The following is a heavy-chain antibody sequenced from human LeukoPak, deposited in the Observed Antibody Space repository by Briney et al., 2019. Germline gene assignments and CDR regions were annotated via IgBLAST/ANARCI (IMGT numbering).Heavy chain of an antibody. CDR3: AKELYCSSTSCAQFDP. CDR1: GFTFSSYA. D-gene: IGHD2-2*01. CDR2: ISTSGGST. J-gene: IGHJ5*02. Sequence: GGSLRLSCVASGFTFSSYAMNWVRQAPGKGLEWVSVISTSGGSTYYADSVKGRFTISRDNSKNTLYLQMNSLRAEDTAIYCCAKELYCSSTSCAQFDPWGQGTLVTVSS. V-gene: IGHV3-23*01.